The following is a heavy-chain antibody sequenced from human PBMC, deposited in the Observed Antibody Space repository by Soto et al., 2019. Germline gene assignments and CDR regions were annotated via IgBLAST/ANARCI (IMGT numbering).Heavy chain of an antibody. CDR1: GGSFSGYY. J-gene: IGHJ6*03. Sequence: PSETLSLTCAVYGGSFSGYYWSWIRQPPGKGLEWIGEINHSGSTNYNPSLKSRVTISVDTSKNQFSLKLSSVTAADTAVYYCARARRNGRHYYYYTDVWGKGTTVTVSS. V-gene: IGHV4-34*01. CDR2: INHSGST. CDR3: ARARRNGRHYYYYTDV. D-gene: IGHD2-8*01.